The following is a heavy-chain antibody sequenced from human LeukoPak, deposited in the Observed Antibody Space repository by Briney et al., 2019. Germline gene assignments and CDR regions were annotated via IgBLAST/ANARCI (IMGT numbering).Heavy chain of an antibody. CDR3: ARHIMGPPGFDY. D-gene: IGHD1-26*01. CDR2: IHHSGST. CDR1: GFTFSSYE. Sequence: TGGSLRLSCAASGFTFSSYEMNWVRQAPGKGLEWIGQIHHSGSTNYNPSLKSRVTISVDKSKNQFSLKLNSVTAADTAVYYCARHIMGPPGFDYWGQGTLVTVSS. J-gene: IGHJ4*02. V-gene: IGHV4-4*02.